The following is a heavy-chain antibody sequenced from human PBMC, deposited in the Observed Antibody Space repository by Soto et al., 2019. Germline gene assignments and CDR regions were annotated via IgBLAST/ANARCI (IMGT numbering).Heavy chain of an antibody. Sequence: PGGSLRLSCAASGFTFSDYCMSWIRQAPGKGLEWVSYISSSASTTYYADSVKGRFTISRDNAKKSLYLQMNSLRAEDTAVHYCARGPDLRDIVVQPVWGQGTTVTVSS. CDR1: GFTFSDYC. V-gene: IGHV3-11*01. CDR3: ARGPDLRDIVVQPV. D-gene: IGHD2-15*01. CDR2: ISSSASTT. J-gene: IGHJ6*02.